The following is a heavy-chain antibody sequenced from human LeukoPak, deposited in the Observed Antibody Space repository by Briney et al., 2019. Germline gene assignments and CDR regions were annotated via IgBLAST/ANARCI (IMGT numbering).Heavy chain of an antibody. CDR2: IYSGGST. Sequence: GGSLRLSCAASGFTVSSNYMSWVRQAPGKGLEWVSVIYSGGSTYYADSVKGRFTISRDNSKNTLYLQMNSLRAEDTAVYYCAGAGRRFGEYAFDIWGQGTMVTVSS. CDR3: AGAGRRFGEYAFDI. D-gene: IGHD3-10*01. J-gene: IGHJ3*02. V-gene: IGHV3-53*01. CDR1: GFTVSSNY.